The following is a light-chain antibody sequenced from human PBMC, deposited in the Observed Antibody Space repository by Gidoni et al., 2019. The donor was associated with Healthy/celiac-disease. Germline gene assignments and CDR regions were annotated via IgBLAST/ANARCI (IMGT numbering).Light chain of an antibody. CDR3: QQSYSTVT. V-gene: IGKV1-39*01. CDR1: QSISSY. Sequence: DIHMTQSPSSLSASVGDRVTITCRASQSISSYLNWYQQKPGKAPKLLIYAASSLQSGVPSRFSGSGSGTDFTLTISSLQPEDFATYYCQQSYSTVTFGPGTKVDIK. J-gene: IGKJ3*01. CDR2: AAS.